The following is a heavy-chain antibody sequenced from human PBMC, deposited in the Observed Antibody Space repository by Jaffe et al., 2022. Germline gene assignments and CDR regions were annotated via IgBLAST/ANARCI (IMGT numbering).Heavy chain of an antibody. V-gene: IGHV4-30-2*01. CDR2: IYHSGST. Sequence: QLQLQESGSGLVKPSQTLSLTCAVSGGSISSGGYSWSWIRQPPGKGLEWIGYIYHSGSTYYNPSLKSRVTISVDRSKNQFSLKLSSVTAADTAVYYCARVLKGRGYDLGYYFDYWGQGTLVTVSS. CDR3: ARVLKGRGYDLGYYFDY. D-gene: IGHD5-12*01. J-gene: IGHJ4*02. CDR1: GGSISSGGYS.